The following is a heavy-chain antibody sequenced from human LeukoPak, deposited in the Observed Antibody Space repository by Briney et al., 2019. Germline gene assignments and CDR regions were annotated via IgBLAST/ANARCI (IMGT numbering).Heavy chain of an antibody. V-gene: IGHV3-23*01. CDR1: GFTFSSYA. D-gene: IGHD6-13*01. CDR3: AKAVSAVGYYHMDV. CDR2: ISGSGGST. J-gene: IGHJ6*03. Sequence: GGSLRLSCAASGFTFSSYAMSWVRQAPGKGLEWVSAISGSGGSTYYADSVKGRFTISRDNSKNTLYLQMNSLRAEDTAVYYCAKAVSAVGYYHMDVWGKGTTVTVSS.